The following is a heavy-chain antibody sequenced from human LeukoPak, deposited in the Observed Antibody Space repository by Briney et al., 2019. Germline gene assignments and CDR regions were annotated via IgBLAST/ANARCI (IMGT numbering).Heavy chain of an antibody. CDR3: ARGLQWGIKSKPAPFNY. J-gene: IGHJ4*02. CDR2: INHSGST. D-gene: IGHD1-26*01. V-gene: IGHV4-34*01. CDR1: GGSFSGYY. Sequence: PSETLSLTCAVYGGSFSGYYWSRIRQPPGKGLEWIGEINHSGSTNYNPPLKSRVTISVDTSKNQFSLKLSSVTAADTAVYYCARGLQWGIKSKPAPFNYWGQGTLVTVSS.